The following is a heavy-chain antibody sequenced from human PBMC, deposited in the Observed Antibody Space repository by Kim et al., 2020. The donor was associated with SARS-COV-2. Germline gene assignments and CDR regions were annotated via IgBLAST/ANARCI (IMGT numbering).Heavy chain of an antibody. J-gene: IGHJ6*03. D-gene: IGHD5-12*01. CDR2: IYYSGST. CDR1: GGSISSSSYY. Sequence: SETLSLTCTVSGGSISSSSYYWGWIRQPPGKGLEWIGSIYYSGSTYYNPSLKSRVTISVDTSKNQFSLKLSSVTAADTAVYYCARLVRGYDSLTLNYYYYMDVWGKGTTVTVSS. V-gene: IGHV4-39*01. CDR3: ARLVRGYDSLTLNYYYYMDV.